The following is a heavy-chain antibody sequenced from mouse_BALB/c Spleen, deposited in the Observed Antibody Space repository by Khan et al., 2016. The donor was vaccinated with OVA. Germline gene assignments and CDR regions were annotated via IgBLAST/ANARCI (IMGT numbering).Heavy chain of an antibody. CDR2: VNPNNGDT. J-gene: IGHJ3*01. CDR1: GYSFTVYY. CDR3: ARGYEFFPY. V-gene: IGHV1-26*01. Sequence: EVQLQQSGPDLVKPGASVKISCKASGYSFTVYYMTWVKQSHGKSPEWIGRVNPNNGDTNYNQNFKGKAILTVDKSSNTAYMELRSLTPEDSAVFYCARGYEFFPYWGQGTLVTVSA. D-gene: IGHD2-12*01.